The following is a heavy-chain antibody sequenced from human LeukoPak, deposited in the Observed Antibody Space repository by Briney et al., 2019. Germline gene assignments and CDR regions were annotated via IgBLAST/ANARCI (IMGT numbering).Heavy chain of an antibody. V-gene: IGHV1-69*04. Sequence: GASVKVSCKASGGTFSSYAISWVRQAPGQGLEWMGRIIPILGIANYAQKFQGRVTMTRNTSISTAYMELSSLRSEDTAVYYCARPRGGLMFDYWGQGTLVTVSS. CDR1: GGTFSSYA. CDR2: IIPILGIA. CDR3: ARPRGGLMFDY. D-gene: IGHD3-16*01. J-gene: IGHJ4*02.